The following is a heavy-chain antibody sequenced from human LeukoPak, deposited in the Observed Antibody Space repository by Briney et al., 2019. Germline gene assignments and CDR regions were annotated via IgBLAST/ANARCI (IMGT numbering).Heavy chain of an antibody. D-gene: IGHD5-18*01. V-gene: IGHV4-61*01. CDR3: ASHGGGYSYGLGVDY. CDR1: GGSVSSGSYY. Sequence: SETLSLTCTVSGGSVSSGSYYWSWIRQPPGKGLEWIGYIYYSGSTNYNPSLKSRVTISVDTSKNQFSLKLSSVTAADTAVYYCASHGGGYSYGLGVDYWGQGTLVTVSS. CDR2: IYYSGST. J-gene: IGHJ4*02.